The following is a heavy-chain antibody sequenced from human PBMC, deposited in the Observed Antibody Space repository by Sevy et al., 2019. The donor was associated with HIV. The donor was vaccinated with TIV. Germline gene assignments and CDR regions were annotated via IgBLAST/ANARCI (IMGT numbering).Heavy chain of an antibody. Sequence: GGSLRLSCAASEFSFSSYSMNWVRQAPGEGLEWVSAISVTGITHYADSVKGRFTISRDNSINTLYLHMNSLRADDTAVFYCAKDSVGNYVRLFDNWGLGTLVTVSS. CDR2: ISVTGIT. D-gene: IGHD1-7*01. CDR3: AKDSVGNYVRLFDN. V-gene: IGHV3-23*01. CDR1: EFSFSSYS. J-gene: IGHJ4*02.